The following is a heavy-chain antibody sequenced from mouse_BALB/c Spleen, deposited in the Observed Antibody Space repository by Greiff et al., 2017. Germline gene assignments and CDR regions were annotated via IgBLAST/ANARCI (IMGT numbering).Heavy chain of an antibody. CDR2: ILPGSGST. D-gene: IGHD1-2*01. CDR3: ARFITTASAWFAY. V-gene: IGHV1-9*01. J-gene: IGHJ3*01. Sequence: VQLQQSGAELMKPGASVKISCKATGYTFSSYWIEWVKQRPGHGLEWIGEILPGSGSTNYNEKFKGKATFTADTSSNTAYMQLSSLTSEDSAVYDCARFITTASAWFAYWGQGTLVTVSA. CDR1: GYTFSSYW.